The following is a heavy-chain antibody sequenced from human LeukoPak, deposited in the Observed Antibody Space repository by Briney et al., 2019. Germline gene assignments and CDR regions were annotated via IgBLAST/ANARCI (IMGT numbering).Heavy chain of an antibody. V-gene: IGHV1-2*02. CDR2: INPNSGGT. Sequence: GASVKVSCKASGYTFTGYYMHWVRQAPGQGLEWMGWINPNSGGTNYAQKFQGRVTMTGDTSISTAYMEPSRLRSDDTAVYYCASATTRDYEKGYFDYWGQGTLVTVSS. CDR1: GYTFTGYY. CDR3: ASATTRDYEKGYFDY. D-gene: IGHD4-17*01. J-gene: IGHJ4*02.